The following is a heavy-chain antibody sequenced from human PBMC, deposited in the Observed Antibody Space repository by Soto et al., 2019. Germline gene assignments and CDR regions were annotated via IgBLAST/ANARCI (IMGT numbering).Heavy chain of an antibody. D-gene: IGHD3-10*01. Sequence: TLSVTCRVSVGPISSGAYFWSWILQRPGKGLEWIGYIYHSGSTYYSVSLKSRLTISVDTTKNQFSLKLSSVTAADTAMYYWARAYRVRGDYGRFDPWGQGTLVTVSS. J-gene: IGHJ5*02. CDR3: ARAYRVRGDYGRFDP. CDR1: VGPISSGAYF. V-gene: IGHV4-31*03. CDR2: IYHSGST.